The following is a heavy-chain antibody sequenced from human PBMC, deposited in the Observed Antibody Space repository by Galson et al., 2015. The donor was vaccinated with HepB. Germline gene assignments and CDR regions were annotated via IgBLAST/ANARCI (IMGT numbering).Heavy chain of an antibody. V-gene: IGHV1-24*01. CDR3: ATDRGIVGATSHHDAFDI. CDR1: GYTLTELS. D-gene: IGHD1-26*01. Sequence: SVKVSCKVSGYTLTELSMHWVRQAPGKGLEWMGGFDPEDGETIYAQKFQGRVTMTEDTSTDTAYMELSSLRSEDTAVYYCATDRGIVGATSHHDAFDIWGQGTMVTVSS. CDR2: FDPEDGET. J-gene: IGHJ3*02.